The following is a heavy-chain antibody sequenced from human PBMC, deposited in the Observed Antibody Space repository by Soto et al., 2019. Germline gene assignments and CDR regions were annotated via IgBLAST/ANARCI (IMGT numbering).Heavy chain of an antibody. D-gene: IGHD2-21*02. Sequence: PSETLSLTCAVYGGSFSGYYWSWIRQPPGKGLEWIGEINHSGSTNYNPSLKSRVTISVDTSKNQFSLKLSSVTAADTAVYYCARGGGGNSKVFWFDPWGQGTLVTVS. CDR2: INHSGST. CDR3: ARGGGGNSKVFWFDP. J-gene: IGHJ5*02. CDR1: GGSFSGYY. V-gene: IGHV4-34*01.